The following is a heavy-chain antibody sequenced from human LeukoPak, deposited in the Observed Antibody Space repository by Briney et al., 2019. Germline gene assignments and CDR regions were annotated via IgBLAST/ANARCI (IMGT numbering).Heavy chain of an antibody. CDR2: IRYDGSNK. V-gene: IGHV3-30*02. D-gene: IGHD2-15*01. Sequence: GGSLRLSCAASGFTFSSYGMHWVRQAPGKGLEWVAFIRYDGSNKYYADSVKGRFTISRDNAKNSLYLQMNSLRAEDTAVYYCARDRGYCSGGSCNYYYMDVWGKGTTVTVSS. J-gene: IGHJ6*03. CDR1: GFTFSSYG. CDR3: ARDRGYCSGGSCNYYYMDV.